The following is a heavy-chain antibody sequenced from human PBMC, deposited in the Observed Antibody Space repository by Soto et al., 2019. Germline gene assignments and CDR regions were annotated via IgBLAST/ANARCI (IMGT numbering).Heavy chain of an antibody. V-gene: IGHV3-30*03. D-gene: IGHD2-21*01. CDR1: GLTFSMYG. CDR3: ARDRRVIPDADMDY. Sequence: QVQHVESGGGVVQPGSSLRLSCEASGLTFSMYGMHWVRQAPGKGLEWVGVIYSDGSHQYYGDSVKGLFTISRDNSNKMVYLQMTGLRLDESALYYCARDRRVIPDADMDYWGQGVLVTVSS. J-gene: IGHJ4*02. CDR2: IYSDGSHQ.